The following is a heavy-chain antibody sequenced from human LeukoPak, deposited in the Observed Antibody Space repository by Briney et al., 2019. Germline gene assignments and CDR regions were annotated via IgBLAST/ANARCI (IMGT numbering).Heavy chain of an antibody. CDR1: GFTFSSNW. CDR3: AKVGGSGSYQNTPFDY. J-gene: IGHJ4*02. CDR2: IKGDGSST. V-gene: IGHV3-74*01. Sequence: PGGSLRLSCAASGFTFSSNWMHWVRQAPGKGLVWVSRIKGDGSSTSYADSVKGRFTISRDNSKNTLYLQMNSLRAEDTAVYYCAKVGGSGSYQNTPFDYWGQGTLVTVSS. D-gene: IGHD3-10*01.